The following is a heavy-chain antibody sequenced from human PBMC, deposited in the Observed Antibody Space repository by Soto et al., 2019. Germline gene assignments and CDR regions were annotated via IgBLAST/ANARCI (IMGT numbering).Heavy chain of an antibody. CDR2: ISSSSSYI. CDR1: GFTFSSYS. D-gene: IGHD2-15*01. CDR3: ARDPHCSGGSCYSSAFDI. Sequence: EVQLVESGGGLVKPGGSLRLSCAASGFTFSSYSMNWVRQAPGKGLEWVSSISSSSSYIYYADSVKGRFTISRDNAKNSLYLQMNSLRAEDTAVYYCARDPHCSGGSCYSSAFDIWGQGTMVTVSS. V-gene: IGHV3-21*01. J-gene: IGHJ3*02.